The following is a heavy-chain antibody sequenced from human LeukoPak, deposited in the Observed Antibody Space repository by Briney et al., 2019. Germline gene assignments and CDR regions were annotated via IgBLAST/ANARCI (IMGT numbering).Heavy chain of an antibody. Sequence: ASVKVSCKAFGYTFTSYAMHWVRQAPGQRLEWMGWMNAGNGNTKYSQKFQGRVTITRDTSASTAYMELSSLRSEDTAVYYCARVYCTNGVCYTSDNYFDYWGQGTLVTVSS. J-gene: IGHJ4*02. CDR2: MNAGNGNT. D-gene: IGHD2-8*01. CDR3: ARVYCTNGVCYTSDNYFDY. V-gene: IGHV1-3*01. CDR1: GYTFTSYA.